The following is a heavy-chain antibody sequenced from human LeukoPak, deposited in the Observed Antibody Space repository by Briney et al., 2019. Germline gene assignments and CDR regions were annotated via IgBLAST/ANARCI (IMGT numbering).Heavy chain of an antibody. CDR2: IYSGGRT. CDR3: ARERGDYGGYNYYGVDV. V-gene: IGHV3-53*01. D-gene: IGHD4-23*01. CDR1: GFTFGDYA. J-gene: IGHJ6*02. Sequence: GGSLRLSCTASGFTFGDYAMSWVRQAPGKGLEWVSVIYSGGRTYYADSVKGRFTISRDNSKNTLYLQMNSLRVEDTAVYYCARERGDYGGYNYYGVDVWGQGTRVTVSS.